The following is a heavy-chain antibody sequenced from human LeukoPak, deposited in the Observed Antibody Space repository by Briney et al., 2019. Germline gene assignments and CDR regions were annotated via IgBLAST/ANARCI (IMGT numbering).Heavy chain of an antibody. Sequence: SGGSLRLSCAASGFTFSSYGLHWVRQAPGKGLEWVAVISYDGSNKYYADSVKGRFTISRDNSKNTLYLQMNSLRAEDTAVYYCARDVPSTLWGQGTLVTVSS. CDR3: ARDVPSTL. CDR1: GFTFSSYG. V-gene: IGHV3-30*03. CDR2: ISYDGSNK. J-gene: IGHJ4*02. D-gene: IGHD2-15*01.